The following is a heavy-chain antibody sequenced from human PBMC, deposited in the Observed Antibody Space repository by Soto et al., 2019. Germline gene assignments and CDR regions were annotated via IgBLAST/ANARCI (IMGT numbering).Heavy chain of an antibody. CDR3: ARGFETVLRYFDWLGRDY. Sequence: GASVKVSCKASGYTFTSYAMHWVRQAPGQRLEWMGWINAGNGNTKYSQKFQGRVTITRDTSASTAYMELSSLRSEDTAVYYCARGFETVLRYFDWLGRDYWGQGTLVTVSS. CDR2: INAGNGNT. CDR1: GYTFTSYA. J-gene: IGHJ4*02. D-gene: IGHD3-9*01. V-gene: IGHV1-3*01.